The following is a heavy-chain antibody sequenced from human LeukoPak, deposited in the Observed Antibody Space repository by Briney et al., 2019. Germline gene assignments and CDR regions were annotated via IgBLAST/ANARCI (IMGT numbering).Heavy chain of an antibody. J-gene: IGHJ6*03. CDR3: VREGTISYYYYYMDV. CDR1: GFTFSSYN. CDR2: VSSSSSTI. D-gene: IGHD5-12*01. V-gene: IGHV3-48*01. Sequence: GGSLRLSCAASGFTFSSYNMNWVRQAPGKGLEWVSYVSSSSSTIYYTDSVKGRFTISRDNAKNSLYLQMSSLRAEDTAVYYCVREGTISYYYYYMDVWGKGTTVTVSS.